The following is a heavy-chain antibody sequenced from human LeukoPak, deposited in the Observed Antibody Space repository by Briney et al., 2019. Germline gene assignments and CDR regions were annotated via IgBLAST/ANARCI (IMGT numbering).Heavy chain of an antibody. CDR1: GFTFSSNG. D-gene: IGHD3-10*01. CDR3: AKDRSMVRGSLGY. J-gene: IGHJ4*02. CDR2: ISGRDGST. Sequence: PGGSLRLSCAASGFTFSSNGMSWVRQAPGKGLEWVSGISGRDGSTYSANSVKGRFTISRDNSKNTLYLQMNSLRAEDTAVYYCAKDRSMVRGSLGYWGQGTLVTVSS. V-gene: IGHV3-23*01.